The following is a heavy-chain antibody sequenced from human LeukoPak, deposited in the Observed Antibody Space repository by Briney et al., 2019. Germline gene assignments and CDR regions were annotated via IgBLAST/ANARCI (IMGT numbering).Heavy chain of an antibody. CDR3: ARVPDYDILTGYPDY. CDR2: IPYDGSNK. Sequence: PGGSLRLSCAASGFTFSSYAMHWVRQAPGKGLEWVAVIPYDGSNKYYADSVKGRFTISRDNSKNTLYLQMNSLRAEDTAVYYCARVPDYDILTGYPDYWGQGTLVTVSS. D-gene: IGHD3-9*01. CDR1: GFTFSSYA. V-gene: IGHV3-30*04. J-gene: IGHJ4*02.